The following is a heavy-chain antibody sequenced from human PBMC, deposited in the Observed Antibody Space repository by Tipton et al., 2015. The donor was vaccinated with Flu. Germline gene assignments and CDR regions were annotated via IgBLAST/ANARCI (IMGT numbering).Heavy chain of an antibody. CDR2: TYYRSKWYN. V-gene: IGHV6-1*01. J-gene: IGHJ6*02. CDR1: GDSVSSNSAA. D-gene: IGHD2-2*01. Sequence: GLVKPSQTLSLTCAISGDSVSSNSAAWNWIRQSPSRGLEWLGRTYYRSKWYNDYAVSVKSRITINPDTSKNQFSLQLNSVTLEDTAVYYCARGTGYCSSTSCFHGMDVWGQGTTVTVSS. CDR3: ARGTGYCSSTSCFHGMDV.